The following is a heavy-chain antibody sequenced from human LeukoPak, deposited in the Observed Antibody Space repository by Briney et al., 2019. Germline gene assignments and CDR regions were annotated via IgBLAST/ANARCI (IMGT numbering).Heavy chain of an antibody. CDR1: GFTFSSYW. CDR3: ARGGYYVSGSWDY. D-gene: IGHD3-10*01. V-gene: IGHV3-74*01. CDR2: IDSDGSYT. Sequence: GGPLRLSCAASGFTFSSYWMHWVRQAPGKGLVWVSRIDSDGSYTSYADSVKGRFTISRDNAKNTQYLQMNSLRAEDTAVYYCARGGYYVSGSWDYWGQGTLVTVSS. J-gene: IGHJ4*02.